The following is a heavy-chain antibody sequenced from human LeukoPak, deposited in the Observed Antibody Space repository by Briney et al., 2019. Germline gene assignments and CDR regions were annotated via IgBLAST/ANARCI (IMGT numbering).Heavy chain of an antibody. D-gene: IGHD2-2*01. CDR2: INHSGST. V-gene: IGHV4-34*01. CDR1: GGSFSGYY. CDR3: ARLRALWGIVVVPAAINWFDP. Sequence: PSETLSLTCAVYGGSFSGYYWSWIRQPPGKGLEWIGEINHSGSTNYNPSLKSRVTISVDTSKNQFSLKLSSVTAADTAVYYCARLRALWGIVVVPAAINWFDPWGQGTLVTVSS. J-gene: IGHJ5*02.